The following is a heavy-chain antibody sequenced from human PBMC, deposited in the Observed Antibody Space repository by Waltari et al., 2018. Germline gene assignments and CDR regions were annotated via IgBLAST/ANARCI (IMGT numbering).Heavy chain of an antibody. CDR1: GGSISSHY. Sequence: QVQLQESGPGLVKPSETLSLTCTVSGGSISSHYWSWIRQPPGKGLEWIGYIYYSGSTTYNPSLKSRVTISVDTSKNQFSLKLSSVTAADTAMYYCARVIGAAPRPYFDYWGQGTRVTVSS. V-gene: IGHV4-59*11. CDR2: IYYSGST. D-gene: IGHD6-6*01. J-gene: IGHJ4*02. CDR3: ARVIGAAPRPYFDY.